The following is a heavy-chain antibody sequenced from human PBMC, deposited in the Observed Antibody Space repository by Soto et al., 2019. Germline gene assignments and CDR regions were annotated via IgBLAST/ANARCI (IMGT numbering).Heavy chain of an antibody. CDR3: AREPSKLAVAVRFGPEPDWFDP. CDR1: GFTFSDYY. CDR2: ISSSGSTI. V-gene: IGHV3-11*01. D-gene: IGHD6-19*01. Sequence: PGGSLRLSCAASGFTFSDYYMSWIRQAPGKGLEWVSYISSSGSTIYYADSVKGRFTISRDNAKNSLYLQMNSLRAEDTAVYYCAREPSKLAVAVRFGPEPDWFDPWGQGTLVTVSS. J-gene: IGHJ5*02.